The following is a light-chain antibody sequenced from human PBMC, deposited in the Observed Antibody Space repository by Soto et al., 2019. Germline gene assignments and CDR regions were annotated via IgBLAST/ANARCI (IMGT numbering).Light chain of an antibody. CDR3: SSYTSSSTPLYV. J-gene: IGLJ1*01. V-gene: IGLV2-14*01. Sequence: LAQPAPVSWSPGQSITISCTGTSSDVGGYNYVSWYQQHPGKAPKLMIYEVSNRPSGVSNRFSGSKSGNTASLTISGLQAEDEADYYCSSYTSSSTPLYVFGTGRKVTVL. CDR2: EVS. CDR1: SSDVGGYNY.